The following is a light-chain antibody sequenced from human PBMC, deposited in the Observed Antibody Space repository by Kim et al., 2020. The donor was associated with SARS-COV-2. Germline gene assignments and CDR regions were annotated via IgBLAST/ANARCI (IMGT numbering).Light chain of an antibody. J-gene: IGKJ1*01. CDR3: QQYNSYPWT. CDR1: QSISSW. V-gene: IGKV1-5*03. Sequence: SASVGDRVTIPCRASQSISSWLAWYQQKPGKAPKLLIYKASSLESGVPSRFSGSGSGTEFTLTISSLQPDDFATYYCQQYNSYPWTFGQGTKVDIK. CDR2: KAS.